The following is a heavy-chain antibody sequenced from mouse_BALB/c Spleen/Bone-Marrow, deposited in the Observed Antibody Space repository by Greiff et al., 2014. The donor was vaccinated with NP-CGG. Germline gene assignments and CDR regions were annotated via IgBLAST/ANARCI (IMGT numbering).Heavy chain of an antibody. V-gene: IGHV2-9*02. J-gene: IGHJ2*01. CDR2: IWAGGIT. CDR3: ARTLRLRDYFDY. CDR1: GFSLTSYG. Sequence: QVQLKDSGPGLVAPSQSLSITCTVSGFSLTSYGVHWVRQPPGKGLEWLGVIWAGGITNYNSAVMSRLSISKDNSKSQVFLKMNSLQTDDTAMYYCARTLRLRDYFDYWGQGTTLTVSS. D-gene: IGHD1-2*01.